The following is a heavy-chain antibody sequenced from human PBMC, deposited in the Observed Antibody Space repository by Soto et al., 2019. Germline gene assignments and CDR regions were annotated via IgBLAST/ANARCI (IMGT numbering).Heavy chain of an antibody. Sequence: ASVKVSCKASGYTFTSYGISWVRQAPGQGLEWMGWISAYNGNTNYAQKLQGRVTMTTDTSTSTAYMELRSLRSDDTAVYYCARTYSSGWYGGAEYFQHWGQGTLVTVSS. CDR2: ISAYNGNT. CDR3: ARTYSSGWYGGAEYFQH. CDR1: GYTFTSYG. V-gene: IGHV1-18*01. J-gene: IGHJ1*01. D-gene: IGHD6-19*01.